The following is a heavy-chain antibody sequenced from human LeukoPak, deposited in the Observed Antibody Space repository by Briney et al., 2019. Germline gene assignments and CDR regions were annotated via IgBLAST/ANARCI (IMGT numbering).Heavy chain of an antibody. CDR2: ISGSGANT. J-gene: IGHJ4*02. V-gene: IGHV3-23*01. Sequence: GGSLRLSCAASGFTFSSYAMSWVRQAPGKGLEWVSAISGSGANTYYVDSVKGRFTISRDNSKNTLYLQMNSLRAEDTAVYYCAKGGYYDSRGYYTKRDYFDYWGQGTLVTVSS. CDR1: GFTFSSYA. CDR3: AKGGYYDSRGYYTKRDYFDY. D-gene: IGHD3-22*01.